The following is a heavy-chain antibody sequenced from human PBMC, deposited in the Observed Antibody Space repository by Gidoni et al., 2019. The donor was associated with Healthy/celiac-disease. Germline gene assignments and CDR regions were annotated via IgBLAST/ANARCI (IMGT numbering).Heavy chain of an antibody. V-gene: IGHV1-3*01. Sequence: QVQLVQSGAEAKNPGASVKVSCKASGYTFTSYALHWVRQAPGQRLEWMGWINAGNSNTKYSQKFQGRVTITRDTSASAAYMGLSSLRSEDTAVYYCARTPEMTTVTSYYYYGMDVWGQGTTVTVSS. CDR2: INAGNSNT. J-gene: IGHJ6*02. CDR1: GYTFTSYA. CDR3: ARTPEMTTVTSYYYYGMDV. D-gene: IGHD4-17*01.